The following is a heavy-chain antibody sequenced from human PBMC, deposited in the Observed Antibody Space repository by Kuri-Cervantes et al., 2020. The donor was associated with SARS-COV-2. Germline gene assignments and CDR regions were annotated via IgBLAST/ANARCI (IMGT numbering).Heavy chain of an antibody. V-gene: IGHV1-18*04. CDR1: GYTFTGYY. CDR2: ISAYNGNT. Sequence: ASVKVSCKASGYTFTGYYMHWVRQAPEQGLEWMGWISAYNGNTNYAQKLQGRVTMTTDTSTSTAYMELRSLRSDDTAVYYCASSPLGGGIDYWGQGTLVTVSS. CDR3: ASSPLGGGIDY. J-gene: IGHJ4*02. D-gene: IGHD1-26*01.